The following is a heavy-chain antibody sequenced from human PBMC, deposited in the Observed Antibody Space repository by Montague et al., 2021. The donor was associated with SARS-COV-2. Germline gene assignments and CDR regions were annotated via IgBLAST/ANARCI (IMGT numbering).Heavy chain of an antibody. D-gene: IGHD4-23*01. CDR1: GASITTYY. CDR2: IFHSGHT. CDR3: ARGGGNSADHYYDGMDV. J-gene: IGHJ6*02. V-gene: IGHV4-59*01. Sequence: SETLSLTCSVSGASITTYYWSWIRQAPGKGLEWIAYIFHSGHTNYNPSLRSRVAISIDTSRDQFSLKLNSVTAADTAVYYCARGGGNSADHYYDGMDVWGLGTTVTVSS.